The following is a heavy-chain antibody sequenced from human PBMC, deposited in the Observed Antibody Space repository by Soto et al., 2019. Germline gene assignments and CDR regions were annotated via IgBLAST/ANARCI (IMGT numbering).Heavy chain of an antibody. D-gene: IGHD2-2*01. CDR2: ILSSSGVI. V-gene: IGHV3-48*01. CDR3: VRDLCAPPAATAMPYYMDV. Sequence: EVQLVESGGGLVQPGGSLRLSFAASGFTFGSYSMNWVRQAPGKGLEWVSFILSSSGVIYYAGSVKGRFTISRDNAKNSRCLRMKSLTAEDTAVYCCVRDLCAPPAATAMPYYMDVWGKGTRVTVSS. J-gene: IGHJ6*03. CDR1: GFTFGSYS.